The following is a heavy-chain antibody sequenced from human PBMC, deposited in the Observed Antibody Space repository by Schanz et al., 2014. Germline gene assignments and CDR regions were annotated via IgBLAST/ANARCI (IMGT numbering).Heavy chain of an antibody. Sequence: QVQLVESGGGVVQPGRSLRLSCAASGFTFSTCAMHWVRQAPGKGLEWVAVISYEGNDKYYGDSVKGRFTISRDSPKNRLYLQMNSLRPEDSGVYYCARVVAAAPQGCNYWGRGTLVTVSS. CDR3: ARVVAAAPQGCNY. D-gene: IGHD2-15*01. CDR1: GFTFSTCA. V-gene: IGHV3-30*04. J-gene: IGHJ4*02. CDR2: ISYEGNDK.